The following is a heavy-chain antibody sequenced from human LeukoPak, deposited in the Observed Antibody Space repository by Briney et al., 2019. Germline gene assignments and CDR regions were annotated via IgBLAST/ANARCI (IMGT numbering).Heavy chain of an antibody. CDR1: GVTFSSYA. Sequence: ASLRLSCTASGVTFSSYAMSWVRQAPGQGLEWMGSIIPNLGIANYAQKLQGRVTMTTDTSTSTAYLELRSLRSDDTAVYYCARDTELLWFDGLLEGGWFDPWGQGTLVTVST. CDR3: ARDTELLWFDGLLEGGWFDP. J-gene: IGHJ5*02. CDR2: IIPNLGIA. D-gene: IGHD3-10*01. V-gene: IGHV1-69*04.